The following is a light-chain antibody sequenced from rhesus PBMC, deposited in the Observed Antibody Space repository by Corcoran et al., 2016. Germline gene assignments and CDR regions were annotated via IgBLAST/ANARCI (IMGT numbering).Light chain of an antibody. V-gene: IGKV1-74*01. CDR2: KAS. CDR1: ENVNNY. CDR3: QHKYGTAFT. Sequence: DIQMTQSPSSLSASVGDRVTITCRRSENVNNYLHLYQQQPGNAPKLLIYKASTLQSGVPSMFSGSGYGTDYTFTISSLKAEDVANYYSQHKYGTAFTFGPGTKLDIK. J-gene: IGKJ3*01.